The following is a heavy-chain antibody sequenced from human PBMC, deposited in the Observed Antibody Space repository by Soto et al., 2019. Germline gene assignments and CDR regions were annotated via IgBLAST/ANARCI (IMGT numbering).Heavy chain of an antibody. Sequence: GGSRRLSCAGSGVTFSNAWINWVRQAPGKGLEWVGRIKSKALGGTTDFAAPVRGRFAITRDDSRNMAYMQMNTLNTEDTAVYFCTTDSYSTMIEVRFHYWGPAPLVTVPS. J-gene: IGHJ4*01. D-gene: IGHD3-22*01. CDR1: GVTFSNAW. CDR2: IKSKALGGTT. V-gene: IGHV3-15*07. CDR3: TTDSYSTMIEVRFHY.